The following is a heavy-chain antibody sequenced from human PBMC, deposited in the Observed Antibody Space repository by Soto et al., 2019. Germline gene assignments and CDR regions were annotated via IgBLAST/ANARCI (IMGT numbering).Heavy chain of an antibody. Sequence: PSETLSLTCTVSGGSISSYYWSWIRQPPGKGLEWIGYIYYSGSTNYNPSLKSRVTISVDTSKNQLSLKLSSVTAADTAVYYCAREGSVSSYYDFWSGPSGFDYWGQGTLVTVSS. V-gene: IGHV4-59*01. CDR2: IYYSGST. D-gene: IGHD3-3*01. CDR1: GGSISSYY. CDR3: AREGSVSSYYDFWSGPSGFDY. J-gene: IGHJ4*02.